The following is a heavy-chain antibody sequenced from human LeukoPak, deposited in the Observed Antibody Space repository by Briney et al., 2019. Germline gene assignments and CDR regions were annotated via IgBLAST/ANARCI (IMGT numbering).Heavy chain of an antibody. Sequence: SVKVSCKASGGTFSSYAISWVRQAPGQGLEWMGRIIPVFGTANYAQKFQGRVTITTDESTSTAYMELSSLRSEDTAVYYCARDRYDSSGYYPRPGDYWGQGTLVTVSS. CDR2: IIPVFGTA. V-gene: IGHV1-69*05. CDR3: ARDRYDSSGYYPRPGDY. J-gene: IGHJ4*02. CDR1: GGTFSSYA. D-gene: IGHD3-22*01.